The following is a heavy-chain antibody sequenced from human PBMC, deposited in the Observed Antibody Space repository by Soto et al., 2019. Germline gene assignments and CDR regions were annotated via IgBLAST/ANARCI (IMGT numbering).Heavy chain of an antibody. Sequence: QVLLQESGPGLVQPSQTLSLSCTVSGVSVISEXFSWNWIRQHPGKGLEWIGYIFSSGVTFYNPSLRGRVFMSVDASKNQFSLRLNSVTAADTAVYYCARTTAVWGKGTLVTVSA. D-gene: IGHD1-1*01. J-gene: IGHJ1*01. CDR1: GVSVISEXFS. V-gene: IGHV4-31*03. CDR2: IFSSGVT. CDR3: ARTTAV.